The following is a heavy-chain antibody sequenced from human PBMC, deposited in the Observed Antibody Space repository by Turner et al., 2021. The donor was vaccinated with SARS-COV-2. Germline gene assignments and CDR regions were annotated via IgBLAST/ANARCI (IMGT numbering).Heavy chain of an antibody. CDR2: VGTACDT. Sequence: EVQLVESGGGLVQPGGSLRLSCAASGFTFSNYDMHLVRQATGKGLEWVSAVGTACDTYYPGSVKGRFTISRENGKNSLYLQMKSLRAGDTAVYYCAIAKFRGLISWFDPWGQGTLVTVSS. D-gene: IGHD3-10*01. CDR3: AIAKFRGLISWFDP. CDR1: GFTFSNYD. J-gene: IGHJ5*02. V-gene: IGHV3-13*04.